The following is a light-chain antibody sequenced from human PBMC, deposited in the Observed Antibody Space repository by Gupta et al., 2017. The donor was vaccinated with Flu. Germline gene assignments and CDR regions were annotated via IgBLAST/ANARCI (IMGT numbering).Light chain of an antibody. CDR2: GAT. Sequence: GDGVTITWRAKKNRTKYLNWYQHKPGKAPKLLIYGATTAQSGVPSRCTGSGSGTDFTPTISRQQPEDFADYYYQHSSSPSYTFGQGTKLEIK. V-gene: IGKV1-39*01. CDR3: QHSSSPSYT. CDR1: KNRTKY. J-gene: IGKJ2*01.